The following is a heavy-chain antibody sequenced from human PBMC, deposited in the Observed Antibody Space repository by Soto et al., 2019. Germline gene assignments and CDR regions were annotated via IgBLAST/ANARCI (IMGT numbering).Heavy chain of an antibody. Sequence: ASVKVSCKASGDTSNNYGVSWVRQAPGQGLEWMGGILPVFGTTTYARNFQGRITITADKSTSTVYMELTSLRSDDTATYYCARDPDEVVGTDYHYYGMDVWDQGATVTVS. CDR1: GDTSNNYG. CDR3: ARDPDEVVGTDYHYYGMDV. V-gene: IGHV1-69*06. D-gene: IGHD1-26*01. J-gene: IGHJ6*02. CDR2: ILPVFGTT.